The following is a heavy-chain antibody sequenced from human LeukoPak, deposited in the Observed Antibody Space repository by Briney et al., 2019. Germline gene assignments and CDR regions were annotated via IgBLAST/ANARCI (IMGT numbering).Heavy chain of an antibody. CDR1: GFTFSSYA. V-gene: IGHV3-23*01. J-gene: IGHJ4*02. Sequence: GGSLRLSCAASGFTFSSYAMSWVRQAPGKGLEWVSAISGSGGSAYYADSVKGRFTISRDNSKNTLSLQMHSLRAEDTAVYYCAKDRGHYYTYDYWGQGTLVTVSS. D-gene: IGHD3-22*01. CDR3: AKDRGHYYTYDY. CDR2: ISGSGGSA.